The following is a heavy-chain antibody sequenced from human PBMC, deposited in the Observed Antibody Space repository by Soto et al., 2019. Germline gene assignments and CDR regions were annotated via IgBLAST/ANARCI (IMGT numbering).Heavy chain of an antibody. Sequence: GGSLRLSCAASGFTFSNAWMSWVRQAPGKGLEWVGRIKSKTDGGTTDYAAPVKGRFTISRDDSKNTLYLQMNSLKTEDPAVYYCTTEAGCSSTSCYAGGHLTQIGLVDYWGQGTLVTVSS. V-gene: IGHV3-15*01. CDR1: GFTFSNAW. CDR3: TTEAGCSSTSCYAGGHLTQIGLVDY. J-gene: IGHJ4*02. D-gene: IGHD2-2*01. CDR2: IKSKTDGGTT.